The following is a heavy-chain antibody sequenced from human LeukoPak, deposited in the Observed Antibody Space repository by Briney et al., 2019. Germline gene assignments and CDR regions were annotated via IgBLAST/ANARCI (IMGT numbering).Heavy chain of an antibody. CDR3: AKGSSGYFVDL. Sequence: HTGGSLRLSCAASGFIFNNYGLIWVRQAPGKGLEWVSAISNDGGGTNYADFVKGRSTISRDNSKNTLFLQMNSLRAEETALYYSAKGSSGYFVDLWGQGTLVTVSS. V-gene: IGHV3-23*01. CDR2: ISNDGGGT. J-gene: IGHJ5*02. D-gene: IGHD3-22*01. CDR1: GFIFNNYG.